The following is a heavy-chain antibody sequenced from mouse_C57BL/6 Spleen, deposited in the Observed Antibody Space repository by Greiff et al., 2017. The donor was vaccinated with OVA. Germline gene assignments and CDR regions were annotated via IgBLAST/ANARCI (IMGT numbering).Heavy chain of an antibody. CDR1: GYTFTSYG. V-gene: IGHV1-81*01. J-gene: IGHJ3*01. D-gene: IGHD1-1*01. CDR2: IYPRSGNT. CDR3: APNYGWFAY. Sequence: VQRVESGAELARPGASVKLSCKASGYTFTSYGISWVKQRTGQGLEWIGEIYPRSGNTYYNEKFKGKATLTADKSSSTAYMELRSLTSEDSAVYFCAPNYGWFAYWGQGTLVTVSA.